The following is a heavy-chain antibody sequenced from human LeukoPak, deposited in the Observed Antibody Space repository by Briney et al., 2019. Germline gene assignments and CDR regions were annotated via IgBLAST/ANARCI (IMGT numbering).Heavy chain of an antibody. J-gene: IGHJ4*02. V-gene: IGHV3-30*04. CDR1: GFTFSSYA. D-gene: IGHD6-13*01. CDR3: AGSSSWPATFDY. Sequence: GGSLRLSCAASGFTFSSYAMHWVRQAPGKGLEWVAVISYDGSNKYYADSVKGRFTISRDNSKNTLYLQMNSLRAEDTAVYYCAGSSSWPATFDYWGQGTLVTVSS. CDR2: ISYDGSNK.